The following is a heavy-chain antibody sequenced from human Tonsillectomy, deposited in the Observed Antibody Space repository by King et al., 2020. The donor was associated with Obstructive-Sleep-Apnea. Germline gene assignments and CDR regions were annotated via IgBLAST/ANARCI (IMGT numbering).Heavy chain of an antibody. CDR2: IVVGSGKT. CDR1: GFTFTSSA. Sequence: QLVQSGPEVKKPGTSVKVSCKACGFTFTSSAIEWGRQARGQRLEWIGWIVVGSGKTNYAQKFQERVTITRDMSTSTAYMELSSLRSEDTAVYYCAAVGVGAIAFDIWGQGTMVTVSS. V-gene: IGHV1-58*02. D-gene: IGHD1-26*01. CDR3: AAVGVGAIAFDI. J-gene: IGHJ3*02.